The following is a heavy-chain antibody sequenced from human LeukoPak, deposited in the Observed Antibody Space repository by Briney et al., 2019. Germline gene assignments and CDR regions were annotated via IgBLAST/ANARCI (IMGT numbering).Heavy chain of an antibody. D-gene: IGHD6-13*01. CDR1: GYSFSGHY. V-gene: IGHV1-2*02. CDR3: ARGGTVAGHWYFDL. J-gene: IGHJ2*01. CDR2: INPNSGDT. Sequence: ASVKVFCKASGYSFSGHYMDWVRQAPAQGLEWMGWINPNSGDTNFAQKFQGRVIMTRDTSINTAYMELSSLGSDDTAVYYCARGGTVAGHWYFDLWGRGTQVAVSS.